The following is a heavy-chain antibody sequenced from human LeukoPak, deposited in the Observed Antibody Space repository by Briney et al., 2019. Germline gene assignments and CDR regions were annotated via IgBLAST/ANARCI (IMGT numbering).Heavy chain of an antibody. D-gene: IGHD6-19*01. CDR2: ISAYNGHT. V-gene: IGHV1-18*01. CDR1: GYTFTSYG. Sequence: ASVKVCSTASGYTFTSYGISWGRQAPGPGLEWMGWISAYNGHTNYAQTLQGRVTMTTDTSTSTAYMELRSLRSGDTAVYYSARDGGIAVAGPLGLDYWGEGTLVSVSS. J-gene: IGHJ4*02. CDR3: ARDGGIAVAGPLGLDY.